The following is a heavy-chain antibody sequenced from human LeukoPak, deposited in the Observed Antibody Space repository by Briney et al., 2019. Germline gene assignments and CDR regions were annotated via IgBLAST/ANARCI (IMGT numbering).Heavy chain of an antibody. D-gene: IGHD3-10*01. V-gene: IGHV4-59*01. J-gene: IGHJ4*02. CDR1: GGSTSNYY. CDR3: ARNGGFGGPLGY. Sequence: PSETLSLTCTVSGGSTSNYYWSWIRQPPGKGLEWIGYIYYSGSTNYNPSLKSRVTISVDTSKNQFSLKLSSVTAADTAVYYCARNGGFGGPLGYWGQGTLVTVSS. CDR2: IYYSGST.